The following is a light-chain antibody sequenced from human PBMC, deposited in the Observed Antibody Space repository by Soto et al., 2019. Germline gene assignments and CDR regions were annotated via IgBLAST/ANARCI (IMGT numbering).Light chain of an antibody. Sequence: QSVLTQPASVSGSPGQSITISCTGTSSDVGGYNYVSWYQQHPGKAPKLLIYEVSNRPSGVSNRFSGSKSGNPASLTTSGLQAEDAAYYYCSSYTSSAAGVFGGGTQLTVL. V-gene: IGLV2-14*01. CDR3: SSYTSSAAGV. CDR1: SSDVGGYNY. CDR2: EVS. J-gene: IGLJ3*02.